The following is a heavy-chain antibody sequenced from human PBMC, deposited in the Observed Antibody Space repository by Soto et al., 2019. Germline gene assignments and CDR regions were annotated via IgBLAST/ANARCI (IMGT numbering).Heavy chain of an antibody. J-gene: IGHJ5*02. Sequence: EVQLVESGGNLIQPGGSLRLSCAASGFTFSSYWMHWVRQAPGKGLVWVSRINSDGSSTSYVDSVKGRFTISRDNAKNTMYLQMNSLGVEAPAVYYCARRGQEGPGLAHWGQGTLVTVSS. CDR2: INSDGSST. V-gene: IGHV3-74*01. CDR1: GFTFSSYW. CDR3: ARRGQEGPGLAH.